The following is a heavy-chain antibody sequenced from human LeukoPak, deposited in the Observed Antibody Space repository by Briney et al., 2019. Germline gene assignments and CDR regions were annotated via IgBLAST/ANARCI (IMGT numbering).Heavy chain of an antibody. J-gene: IGHJ3*02. D-gene: IGHD1-26*01. CDR2: INSDGSST. Sequence: GGSLRLSCAASGFASSSYWMHWVRQAPGKGLVWVSRINSDGSSTSYADSVKGRFTISRDNAKNTLYLQMNGLRVEDTAVYYCARGGSYSSNAFDIWGQGTMVTVSA. V-gene: IGHV3-74*01. CDR1: GFASSSYW. CDR3: ARGGSYSSNAFDI.